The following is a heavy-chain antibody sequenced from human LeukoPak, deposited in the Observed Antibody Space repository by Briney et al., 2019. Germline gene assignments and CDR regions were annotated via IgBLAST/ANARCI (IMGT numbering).Heavy chain of an antibody. CDR2: INDNGGTST. CDR3: AKEGVQTPSDWYFDL. Sequence: GGSLRLSCAASGFTFSTYGMGWVRQAPGKGLEWDSGINDNGGTSTWYADSVKGRFTISRDNSKSTLYLQMNSLRADDTAVYYCAKEGVQTPSDWYFDLWGRGTLVTVSS. J-gene: IGHJ2*01. D-gene: IGHD4/OR15-4a*01. CDR1: GFTFSTYG. V-gene: IGHV3-23*01.